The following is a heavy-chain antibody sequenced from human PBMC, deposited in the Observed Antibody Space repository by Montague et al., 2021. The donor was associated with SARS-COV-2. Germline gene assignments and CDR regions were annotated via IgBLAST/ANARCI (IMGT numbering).Heavy chain of an antibody. V-gene: IGHV4-59*02. CDR1: GASVGSSD. J-gene: IGHJ3*02. CDR2: FYSVGST. D-gene: IGHD1-14*01. Sequence: SETLSLTCTVSGASVGSSDWGWIRQSQGKGMEWIGYFYSVGSTDYNPSLKSRATISRDTSKNQFSLKVRSVTAADTAVYYCARETMTADAFDIWGQGTMVTVSS. CDR3: ARETMTADAFDI.